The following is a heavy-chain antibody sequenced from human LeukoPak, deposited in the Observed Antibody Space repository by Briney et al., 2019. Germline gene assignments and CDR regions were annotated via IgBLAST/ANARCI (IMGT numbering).Heavy chain of an antibody. D-gene: IGHD3-22*01. CDR1: GGSFSGYY. CDR2: INHSGST. CDR3: ARDGGTYYYDSSGSDDAFDI. V-gene: IGHV4-34*01. J-gene: IGHJ3*02. Sequence: SETLSLTCAVYGGSFSGYYWSWIRQPPGKGLEWIGEINHSGSTNYNPSLKSRVTISVDTPKNQFSLKLSSVTAADTAVYYCARDGGTYYYDSSGSDDAFDIWGQGTMVTVSS.